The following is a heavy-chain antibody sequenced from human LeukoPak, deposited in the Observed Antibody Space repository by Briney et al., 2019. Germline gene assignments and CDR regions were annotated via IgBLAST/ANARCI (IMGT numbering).Heavy chain of an antibody. D-gene: IGHD6-13*01. J-gene: IGHJ4*02. CDR1: GFTFSNAW. CDR3: TTEPYSSSWYYFDY. Sequence: GGSLRLSCAASGFTFSNAWMSWVRQAPGKGLEWVGRIKSKTDGGTTDYAAPVKGRFTISRDDSKNTLYLQMNSLKTEDTAVYYCTTEPYSSSWYYFDYWGQGTLATVSS. V-gene: IGHV3-15*01. CDR2: IKSKTDGGTT.